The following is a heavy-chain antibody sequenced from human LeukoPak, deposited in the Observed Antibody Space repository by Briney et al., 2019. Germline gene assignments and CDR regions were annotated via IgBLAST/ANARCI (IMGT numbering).Heavy chain of an antibody. V-gene: IGHV3-48*02. J-gene: IGHJ4*02. Sequence: GGSLRLSCAASGFTISSYSMNWVRQAPGKGLEWISYIDSDTYGNTIYYPHTVKGRFTIPRDNVKNSLYLQMDSLRDEDTAVYYCARDRDYAFDYWGQGALVTVSS. CDR1: GFTISSYS. D-gene: IGHD4-17*01. CDR2: IDSDTYGNTI. CDR3: ARDRDYAFDY.